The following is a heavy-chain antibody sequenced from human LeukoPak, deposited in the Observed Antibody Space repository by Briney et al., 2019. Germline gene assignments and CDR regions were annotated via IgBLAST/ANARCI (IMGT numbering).Heavy chain of an antibody. CDR3: ARVGFDLVSWKGLHNWFDP. Sequence: PSETLSLTCTVSGGSISSSSYYWGWIRQPPGKGLEWIGSIYYSGSTYYNPSLKSRVTISVDTSKNQFSLKLSSVTAADTAVYYCARVGFDLVSWKGLHNWFDPWGQGTLVTVSS. CDR1: GGSISSSSYY. J-gene: IGHJ5*02. V-gene: IGHV4-39*07. CDR2: IYYSGST. D-gene: IGHD6-13*01.